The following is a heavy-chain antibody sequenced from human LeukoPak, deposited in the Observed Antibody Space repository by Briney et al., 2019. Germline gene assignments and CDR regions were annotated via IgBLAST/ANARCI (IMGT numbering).Heavy chain of an antibody. V-gene: IGHV4-34*01. CDR1: GEPFSGYY. CDR3: ARLVPERFFQLNPEGYYDY. D-gene: IGHD3-3*01. Sequence: PSETLSLTCAVSGEPFSGYYWGWIRQPPGKGLELVGEINRHGNTDYNPSLKSRVSMSIDTSKNQFSLKLISVTAADTAVYYCARLVPERFFQLNPEGYYDYWGQGTLVTVSS. CDR2: INRHGNT. J-gene: IGHJ4*02.